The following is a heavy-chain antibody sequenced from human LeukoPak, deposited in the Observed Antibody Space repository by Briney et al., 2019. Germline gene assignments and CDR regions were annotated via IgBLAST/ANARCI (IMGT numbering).Heavy chain of an antibody. CDR2: IYHSGST. D-gene: IGHD3-3*01. CDR1: GYSISSGYY. Sequence: SETLSLTCAVSGYSISSGYYWGWIRQPPGKGLERIGSIYHSGSTYYNPSLKSRVTISVDTSKNQFSLKLSSATAADTAVYYFASRAHYDFWSGYDDAFDIWGQGTMVTVSS. J-gene: IGHJ3*02. CDR3: ASRAHYDFWSGYDDAFDI. V-gene: IGHV4-38-2*01.